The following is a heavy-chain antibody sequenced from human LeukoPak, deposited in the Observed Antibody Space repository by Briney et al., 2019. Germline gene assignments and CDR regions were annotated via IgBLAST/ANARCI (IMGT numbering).Heavy chain of an antibody. V-gene: IGHV4-59*08. CDR3: ARHQVSFDY. J-gene: IGHJ4*02. D-gene: IGHD2/OR15-2a*01. Sequence: SETLSLTCTVSGGSISSYYRSWIRQPPGKGLEWIGYIYYSGSTNYNPSLKSRVTISVDTSKSQFSLKLSSVTAADTAVYYCARHQVSFDYWGQGTLVTVSS. CDR2: IYYSGST. CDR1: GGSISSYY.